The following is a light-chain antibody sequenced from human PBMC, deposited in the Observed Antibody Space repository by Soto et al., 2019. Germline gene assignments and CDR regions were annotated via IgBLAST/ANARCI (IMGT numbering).Light chain of an antibody. J-gene: IGKJ1*01. CDR3: YQSDSSPWP. CDR2: GAS. CDR1: QSISNNY. Sequence: EIVLTQSPATLSLSPGERATLSCRSSQSISNNYLAWYQQTPGQAPRLLIYGASSRATGIPDRFSGSGAGTDFTLTISRLEPEDFAVYFCYQSDSSPWPFGQGTKVDIK. V-gene: IGKV3-20*01.